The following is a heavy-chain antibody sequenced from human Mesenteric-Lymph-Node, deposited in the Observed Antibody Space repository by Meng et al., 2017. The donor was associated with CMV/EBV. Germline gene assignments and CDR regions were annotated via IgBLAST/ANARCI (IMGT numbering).Heavy chain of an antibody. Sequence: GSLRLSCAASGFTFSSYWMSWVRQAPGKGLEWVANIKQDGSEKYYVDSVKGRFTISRDNAKNSLYLQMNSLRAEDTAVYYCARGPTRDYFGSGYYFDYWGQGTLVTVSS. CDR3: ARGPTRDYFGSGYYFDY. V-gene: IGHV3-7*01. D-gene: IGHD3-10*01. J-gene: IGHJ4*02. CDR1: GFTFSSYW. CDR2: IKQDGSEK.